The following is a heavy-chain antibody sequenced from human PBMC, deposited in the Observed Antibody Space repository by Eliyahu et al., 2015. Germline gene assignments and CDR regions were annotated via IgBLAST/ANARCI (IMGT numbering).Heavy chain of an antibody. CDR3: ATAGLGDAFDI. CDR1: GFTFSSYS. Sequence: VQLVESGGGLVKPGGSLRLSCAXSGFTFSSYSMNWVRQAPGKGLEWVSSISSSSSYIYYADSVKGRFTISRDNAKNSLYLQMNSLRAEDTAVYYCATAGLGDAFDIWGQGTMVTVSS. D-gene: IGHD3-16*01. J-gene: IGHJ3*02. V-gene: IGHV3-21*01. CDR2: ISSSSSYI.